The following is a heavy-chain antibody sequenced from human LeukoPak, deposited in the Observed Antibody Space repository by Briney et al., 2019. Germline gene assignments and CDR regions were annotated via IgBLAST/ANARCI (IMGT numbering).Heavy chain of an antibody. CDR3: ARTYYDILTGAPGRLGYFDY. D-gene: IGHD3-9*01. Sequence: SETLSLTCTVSGGSISSGGYYWSWIRQHPGKGLEWIGYIYYSGSTYYNPSLKSRVTISVDRSKNQFSLKLSSVTAADTAVYYCARTYYDILTGAPGRLGYFDYWGQGTLVTVSS. V-gene: IGHV4-31*03. CDR1: GGSISSGGYY. CDR2: IYYSGST. J-gene: IGHJ4*02.